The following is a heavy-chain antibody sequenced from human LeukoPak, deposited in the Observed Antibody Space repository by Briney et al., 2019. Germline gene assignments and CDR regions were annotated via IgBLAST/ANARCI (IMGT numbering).Heavy chain of an antibody. CDR1: GYSFSTYW. D-gene: IGHD2-2*01. J-gene: IGHJ4*02. Sequence: GESLRISCKGSGYSFSTYWIGWVRQMPGKGLEWMGSIYPGDSDTRYSPSFQGQVTISADKSISTTYLQWSSLKASDSAMYYWSRHPGYCGRASCYAGGGGSNYFDSWGQGTLVTVSS. V-gene: IGHV5-51*01. CDR2: IYPGDSDT. CDR3: SRHPGYCGRASCYAGGGGSNYFDS.